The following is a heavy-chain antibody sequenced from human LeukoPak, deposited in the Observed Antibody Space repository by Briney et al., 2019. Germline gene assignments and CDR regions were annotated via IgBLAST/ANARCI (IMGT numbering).Heavy chain of an antibody. CDR2: IYYSGST. J-gene: IGHJ4*02. D-gene: IGHD3-22*01. CDR3: ARRVSYDSSGYYAHFDY. CDR1: GGSISSYY. Sequence: SETLSLTCTVSGGSISSYYWSWIRQPPGKGLEWIGYIYYSGSTNYNPSLKSRVTISVDTSKNQFSLKLSSVTAADTAVYYCARRVSYDSSGYYAHFDYWGQGTLVTVSS. V-gene: IGHV4-59*08.